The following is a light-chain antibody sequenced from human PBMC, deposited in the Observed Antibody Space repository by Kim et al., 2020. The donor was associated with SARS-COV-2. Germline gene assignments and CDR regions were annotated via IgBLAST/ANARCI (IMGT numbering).Light chain of an antibody. CDR3: QVWDSSSDHPV. V-gene: IGLV3-21*04. CDR2: YDS. J-gene: IGLJ3*02. Sequence: SYELTQPPSVSVAPGKPARITCGGNNIGSKSLHWYQQKPGQAPVLVIYYDSDRPSGIPERFSGSNSGNTATLTISRVEAGDEAAYYCQVWDSSSDHPVFG. CDR1: NIGSKS.